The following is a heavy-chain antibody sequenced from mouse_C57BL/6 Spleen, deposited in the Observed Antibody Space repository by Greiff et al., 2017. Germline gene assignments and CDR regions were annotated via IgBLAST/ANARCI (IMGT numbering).Heavy chain of an antibody. CDR3: ASGDSSRGFAY. CDR2: IDPANGNT. CDR1: GFNIKNTY. D-gene: IGHD3-2*01. J-gene: IGHJ3*01. V-gene: IGHV14-3*01. Sequence: EVKLVESVAELVRPGASVKLSCTASGFNIKNTYMHWVKQRPEQGLEWIGRIDPANGNTKHAPKFPGKATITADTSSNTAYLQLSSLTSEDTAIYYCASGDSSRGFAYWGQGTLVTVSA.